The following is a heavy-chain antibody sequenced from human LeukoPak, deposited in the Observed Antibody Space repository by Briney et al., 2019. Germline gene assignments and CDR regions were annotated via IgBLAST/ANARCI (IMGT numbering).Heavy chain of an antibody. J-gene: IGHJ5*02. CDR3: ARDKSSSWANGNWFDP. CDR2: INTNTGNP. D-gene: IGHD6-13*01. Sequence: GASVKVSCKASEYTFTSYAMNWVRQAPGQGLEWMGWINTNTGNPTYAQGFTGRFVFSLDTSVSTAYLQISSLKAEDTAVYYCARDKSSSWANGNWFDPWGQGTLVTVSS. V-gene: IGHV7-4-1*02. CDR1: EYTFTSYA.